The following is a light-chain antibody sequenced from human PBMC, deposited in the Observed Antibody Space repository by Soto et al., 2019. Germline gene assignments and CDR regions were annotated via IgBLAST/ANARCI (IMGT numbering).Light chain of an antibody. CDR3: QQYNSWPIT. CDR1: QSVTGTN. V-gene: IGKV3-15*01. Sequence: EIVLTQSPVTLSLSPGEGATLSCRASQSVTGTNLAWYQQRAGQAPRLLIYGASSRATGIPARFSGSESGTEFTLTISSLQSEDFAVYYCQQYNSWPITFGQGTRLEIK. CDR2: GAS. J-gene: IGKJ5*01.